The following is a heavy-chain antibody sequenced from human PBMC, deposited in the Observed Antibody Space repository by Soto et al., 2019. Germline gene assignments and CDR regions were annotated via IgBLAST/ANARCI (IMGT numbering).Heavy chain of an antibody. D-gene: IGHD2-21*01. J-gene: IGHJ4*02. V-gene: IGHV3-33*01. CDR3: ARDWGGPTRTRCVAPDY. CDR2: IWYDGSNK. CDR1: GFTFSNYG. Sequence: QEQLVESGGGVVQPGRSLRLSCVASGFTFSNYGWHWVRQAPGKGLEWVAVIWYDGSNKYYADSVKGRFTISRDNSKNTLYQQMNSLRDEDTAVYYCARDWGGPTRTRCVAPDYWGQGTLVTVSS.